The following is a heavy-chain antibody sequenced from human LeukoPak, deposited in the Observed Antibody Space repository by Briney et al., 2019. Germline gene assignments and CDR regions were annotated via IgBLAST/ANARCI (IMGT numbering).Heavy chain of an antibody. Sequence: PGGSLRLSCAASGFTFSSYWMSWVRQAPGKGLEWVANIKQDGSEKYYVDSVKGRFTISRDNAKNSLPLQMNSLRAEDTAVYYCARDRGPGTSYYYYYNMDVWGKGTTVTVSS. CDR1: GFTFSSYW. V-gene: IGHV3-7*01. D-gene: IGHD2-2*01. CDR3: ARDRGPGTSYYYYYNMDV. J-gene: IGHJ6*03. CDR2: IKQDGSEK.